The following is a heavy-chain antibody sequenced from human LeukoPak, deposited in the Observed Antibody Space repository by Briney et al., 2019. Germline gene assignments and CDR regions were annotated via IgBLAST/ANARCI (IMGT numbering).Heavy chain of an antibody. CDR2: IIPIFGTA. CDR1: GGTFSSYA. V-gene: IGHV1-69*05. D-gene: IGHD3-22*01. J-gene: IGHJ4*02. CDR3: ARDPFDYYDSSGYSYFDY. Sequence: SVKVSCKASGGTFSSYAISWVRQAPGQGLEWMGGIIPIFGTANYAQKLQGRVTMTTDTSTSTAYMELRSLRSDDTAVYYCARDPFDYYDSSGYSYFDYWGQGTLVTVSS.